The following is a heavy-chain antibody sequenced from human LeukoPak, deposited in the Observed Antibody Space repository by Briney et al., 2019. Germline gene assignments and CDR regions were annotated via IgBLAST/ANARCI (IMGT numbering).Heavy chain of an antibody. V-gene: IGHV3-23*01. D-gene: IGHD3-9*01. CDR3: AKDTMFYDILTGYPHFDY. CDR1: GFTFSSFA. CDR2: ISRSGDNT. J-gene: IGHJ4*02. Sequence: GVSLRLSCAASGFTFSSFAMSWVRQAPGKGLEWVSAISRSGDNTHYADSVKGRFTISRDNSKNTLYLQMNTLRAEDTAVYYCAKDTMFYDILTGYPHFDYWGQGTLVTVSS.